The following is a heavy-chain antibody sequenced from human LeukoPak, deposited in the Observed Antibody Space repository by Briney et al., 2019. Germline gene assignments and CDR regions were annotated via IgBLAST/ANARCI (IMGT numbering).Heavy chain of an antibody. CDR2: ISGRGDGT. V-gene: IGHV3-23*01. Sequence: GGSLRLSCAASGFTFSNYAMTWVRQAPGKGLEWISTISGRGDGTYYTDSVKGRFTISRDNSKNTVYLQMNNLRAEDTALYYYAKEKGFGYSPLDYWGQGTLVTVSA. J-gene: IGHJ4*02. CDR1: GFTFSNYA. D-gene: IGHD3-22*01. CDR3: AKEKGFGYSPLDY.